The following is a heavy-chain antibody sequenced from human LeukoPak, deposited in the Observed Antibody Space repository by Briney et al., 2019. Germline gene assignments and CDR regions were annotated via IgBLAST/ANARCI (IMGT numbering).Heavy chain of an antibody. D-gene: IGHD6-13*01. CDR1: GGSISSHY. Sequence: SETLSLTCTVSGGSISSHYWSWIRQPPGKGLEWIGYIYYSGSTNYNPSLKSRVTISVDTSKNQFSLKLSSVTAADTAVYYCARHLYNSSWYALNFDYWGQGTLVTVSS. V-gene: IGHV4-59*08. CDR2: IYYSGST. CDR3: ARHLYNSSWYALNFDY. J-gene: IGHJ4*02.